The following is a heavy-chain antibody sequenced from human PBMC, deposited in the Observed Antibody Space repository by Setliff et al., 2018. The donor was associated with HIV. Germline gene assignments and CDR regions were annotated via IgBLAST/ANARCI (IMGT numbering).Heavy chain of an antibody. D-gene: IGHD3-22*01. CDR1: DGSFSGYY. CDR2: ISHSGSP. Sequence: SETLSLTCAVNDGSFSGYYWTWIRQPPGKGLEWIGEISHSGSPNYNPSLKSRVTMSRDTSKNQLSLSLSSVTAADTAEYYCARVRFFDRIGYFARPYYFFDSRDQRTLVTVAS. V-gene: IGHV4-34*01. CDR3: ARVRFFDRIGYFARPYYFFDS. J-gene: IGHJ4*02.